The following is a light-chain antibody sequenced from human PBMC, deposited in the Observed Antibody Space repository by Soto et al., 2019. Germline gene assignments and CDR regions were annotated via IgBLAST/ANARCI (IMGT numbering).Light chain of an antibody. CDR1: SSDVGRYDY. CDR2: EVS. Sequence: QSALTQPASVSGSPGQSITISCTGTSSDVGRYDYVSWYQHHPGKAPKLMIYEVSSRPSGVSHRFSGSKSGNTASLTISGLQAEDEADYYCRSYTRHTTIFGGGTKLTV. V-gene: IGLV2-14*01. CDR3: RSYTRHTTI. J-gene: IGLJ2*01.